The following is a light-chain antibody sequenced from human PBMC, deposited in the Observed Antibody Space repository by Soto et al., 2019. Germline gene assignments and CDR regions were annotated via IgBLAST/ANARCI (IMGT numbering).Light chain of an antibody. CDR1: SSNIGRNV. CDR3: AAWDESLNGWV. V-gene: IGLV1-44*01. CDR2: SNK. J-gene: IGLJ3*02. Sequence: QSVLTQPPSASGTPGQRVTISCSGSSSNIGRNVVNWYQKVPGTAPRLLIYSNKERPSGAPDRFSGSKSGTSASLAISGLQSEDESDYYCAAWDESLNGWVFGGGIKVTVL.